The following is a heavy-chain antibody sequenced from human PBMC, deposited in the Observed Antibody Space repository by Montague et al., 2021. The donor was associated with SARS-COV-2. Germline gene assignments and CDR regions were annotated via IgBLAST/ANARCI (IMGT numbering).Heavy chain of an antibody. Sequence: SETLSLTCTVSGGSISSSRYFWGWLRQPAGKGLEWIGLIYYSGXTXYXXXXKXRVTISVDTSKNQFSLKLSSVTAADTAVYYCARQVTGRYFDWILYGMDVWGQGTTVTVSS. CDR3: ARQVTGRYFDWILYGMDV. CDR2: IYYSGXT. CDR1: GGSISSSRYF. J-gene: IGHJ6*02. D-gene: IGHD3-9*01. V-gene: IGHV4-39*01.